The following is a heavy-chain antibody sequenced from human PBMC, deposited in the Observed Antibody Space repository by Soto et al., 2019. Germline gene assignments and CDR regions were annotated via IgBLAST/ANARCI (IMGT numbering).Heavy chain of an antibody. Sequence: VSVNLSCKASGYTITSYGISLVRQAPGQGLEWMGWISGYNDNTNYAQKLQGRVTMTTDTSTSTAYMELRSLRSDDTAVYYCARSLYYDSSGSDFDYWGQGTLVTVSS. CDR2: ISGYNDNT. D-gene: IGHD3-22*01. V-gene: IGHV1-18*01. J-gene: IGHJ4*02. CDR3: ARSLYYDSSGSDFDY. CDR1: GYTITSYG.